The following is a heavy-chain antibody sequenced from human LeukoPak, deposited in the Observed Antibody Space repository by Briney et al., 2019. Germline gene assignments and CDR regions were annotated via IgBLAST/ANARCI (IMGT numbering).Heavy chain of an antibody. Sequence: SQTLSLTCTVSGGSISSGSYYWSWIRQPAGKGLEWIGRTYTSGSTNYNPSLKSRVTISVDTSKNQFSLKLSSVTAADTAVYYCARDLGHDFWSGSNYYYYYYMDVWGKGTTVTVSS. D-gene: IGHD3-3*01. CDR3: ARDLGHDFWSGSNYYYYYYMDV. V-gene: IGHV4-61*02. CDR1: GGSISSGSYY. J-gene: IGHJ6*03. CDR2: TYTSGST.